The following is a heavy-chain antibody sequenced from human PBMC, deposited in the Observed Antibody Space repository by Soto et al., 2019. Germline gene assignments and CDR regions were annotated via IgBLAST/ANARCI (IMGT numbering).Heavy chain of an antibody. Sequence: PGGSLRLSCAASGFTFDGYAMHWVRQAPGKGLEWVSGISWNSGSIGYADSVKGRFTISRDNAKNSLYLQMNSLGAEDTALYYCAKDISREYQLHYEMGPSWFDPWGQGTLVTVSS. CDR2: ISWNSGSI. CDR1: GFTFDGYA. CDR3: AKDISREYQLHYEMGPSWFDP. V-gene: IGHV3-9*01. J-gene: IGHJ5*02. D-gene: IGHD2-2*01.